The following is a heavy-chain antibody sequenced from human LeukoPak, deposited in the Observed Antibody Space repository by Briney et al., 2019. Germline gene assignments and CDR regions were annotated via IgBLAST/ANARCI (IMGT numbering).Heavy chain of an antibody. J-gene: IGHJ4*02. CDR1: GGSISSYY. CDR2: INHSGST. Sequence: SETLSLTCTVSGGSISSYYWSWIRQPPGKGLEWIGEINHSGSTNYNPSLKSRVTISVDTSKNQFSLKLSSVTAADTAVYYCARVPKTGYALNLRPPFDYWGQGTLVTVSS. CDR3: ARVPKTGYALNLRPPFDY. D-gene: IGHD3-9*01. V-gene: IGHV4-34*01.